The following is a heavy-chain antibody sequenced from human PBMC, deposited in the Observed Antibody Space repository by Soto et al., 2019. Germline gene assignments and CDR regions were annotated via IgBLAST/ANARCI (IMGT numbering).Heavy chain of an antibody. CDR1: GFTFSSYA. CDR3: VSSNDCYY. Sequence: GGSLRLSCAASGFTFSSYAMSWVRQAPGKGLEWVSFISGGGGSTYYADSVKGRFTISRDNSKNTLYLQMNSLRAEDTAIYYCVSSNDCYYWGRGTLVTVSS. J-gene: IGHJ4*02. V-gene: IGHV3-23*01. D-gene: IGHD2-2*01. CDR2: ISGGGGST.